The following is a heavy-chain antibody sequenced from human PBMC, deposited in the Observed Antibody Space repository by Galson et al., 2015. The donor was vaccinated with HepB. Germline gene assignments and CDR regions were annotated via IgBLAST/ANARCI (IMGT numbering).Heavy chain of an antibody. V-gene: IGHV3-30*18. CDR2: ISYDGSNK. Sequence: SLRLSCAASGFTFSSYSMNWVRQAPGKGLEWVAVISYDGSNKYYADSVKGRFTISRDNSKNTLYLQMNSLRAEDTAVYYCAKDLGYSSSWYGRGYMDVWGKGTTVTVSS. CDR3: AKDLGYSSSWYGRGYMDV. J-gene: IGHJ6*03. D-gene: IGHD6-13*01. CDR1: GFTFSSYS.